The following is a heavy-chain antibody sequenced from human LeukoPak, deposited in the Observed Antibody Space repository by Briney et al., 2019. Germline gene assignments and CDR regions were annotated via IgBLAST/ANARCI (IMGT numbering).Heavy chain of an antibody. CDR2: ISSSSSYI. CDR1: GFTFSSYS. Sequence: PGGSLRLSCAASGFTFSSYSMNWVRQAPGKGLEWVSSISSSSSYIYYADSVKGRFTISRDNAKNSLYLQMNSLRAEDTAAYYCARTMVRGELWFDPWGQGTLVTVSS. V-gene: IGHV3-21*01. J-gene: IGHJ5*02. CDR3: ARTMVRGELWFDP. D-gene: IGHD3-10*01.